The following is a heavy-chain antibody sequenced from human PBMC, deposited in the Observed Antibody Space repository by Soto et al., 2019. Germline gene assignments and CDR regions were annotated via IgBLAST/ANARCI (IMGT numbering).Heavy chain of an antibody. CDR3: AKDRSLGYCSGGSCYSA. J-gene: IGHJ5*02. CDR2: ISGSRNDGIT. Sequence: GGSLRLSCAASGFSFSNYAMNWVRQAPGKGLELVSFISGSRNDGITKYVDSVKGRFTISRDNSKNTLYLQMNSLRAEDTAVYDCAKDRSLGYCSGGSCYSAWGQGTLVTVSA. D-gene: IGHD2-15*01. V-gene: IGHV3-23*01. CDR1: GFSFSNYA.